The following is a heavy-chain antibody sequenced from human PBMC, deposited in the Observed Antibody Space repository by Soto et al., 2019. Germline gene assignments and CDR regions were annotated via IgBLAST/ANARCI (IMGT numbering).Heavy chain of an antibody. Sequence: SETLSLTCAVSGGSISSGGYSWSWIRQPPGKCLEWIGYIYHSGSTYYNPSLKSRVTISEDRSKNQFSLNLSSVTAADTAVYFCARITTRGYSYGGLVDVWGQGTTVTVSS. J-gene: IGHJ6*02. CDR3: ARITTRGYSYGGLVDV. D-gene: IGHD5-18*01. V-gene: IGHV4-30-2*01. CDR2: IYHSGST. CDR1: GGSISSGGYS.